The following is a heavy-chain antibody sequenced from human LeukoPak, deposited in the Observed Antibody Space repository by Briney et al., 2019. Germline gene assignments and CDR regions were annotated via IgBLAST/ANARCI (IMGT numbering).Heavy chain of an antibody. D-gene: IGHD3-10*01. Sequence: SETLSLTCAVYGGSFSGYYWSWIRQPPGKGLEWIGEINHSGSTNYNPSLKSRVTISVDTSKNPFSLKLSSETAADTAVYYCARHKPRGEFGELFPEFDYWGQGTLVTVSS. CDR2: INHSGST. J-gene: IGHJ4*02. V-gene: IGHV4-34*01. CDR3: ARHKPRGEFGELFPEFDY. CDR1: GGSFSGYY.